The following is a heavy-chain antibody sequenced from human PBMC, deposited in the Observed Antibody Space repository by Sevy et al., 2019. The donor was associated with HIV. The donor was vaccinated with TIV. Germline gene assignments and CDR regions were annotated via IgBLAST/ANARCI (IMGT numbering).Heavy chain of an antibody. V-gene: IGHV4-4*07. CDR1: GDSISSYY. CDR3: TRGEVQLWPSGFDY. Sequence: SETLSLACTVSGDSISSYYWSWIRQPAGKGLEWIGRIYTSGRTNYNPSLKSRVTMSVDTSKNQFSLRLRSVTAADTAVYFCTRGEVQLWPSGFDYWGQGTLVTVSS. CDR2: IYTSGRT. J-gene: IGHJ4*02. D-gene: IGHD1-1*01.